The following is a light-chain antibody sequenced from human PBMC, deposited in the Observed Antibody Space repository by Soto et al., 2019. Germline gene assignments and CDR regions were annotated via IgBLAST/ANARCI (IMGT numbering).Light chain of an antibody. CDR1: SSDVGGYDF. CDR2: DVS. V-gene: IGLV2-8*01. CDR3: SSYEASNSWV. Sequence: QSALTQPPSASGSPGQSVTISCTGTSSDVGGYDFVSWYQHHPGKAPKLMIFDVSTRPSGVPDRFSGSKSGNTASLTVSGLQTEDEADYYCSSYEASNSWVFGGGIKLTVL. J-gene: IGLJ3*02.